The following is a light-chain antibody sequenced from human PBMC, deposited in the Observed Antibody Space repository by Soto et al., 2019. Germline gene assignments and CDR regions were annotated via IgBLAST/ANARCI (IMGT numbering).Light chain of an antibody. V-gene: IGKV3-15*01. CDR1: QSVSNN. Sequence: EIVMTQSPATLSVSPGDSATLSCRASQSVSNNLAWYHQKPGQAPRVLIYGASIRATGVPTRFSGSRSGAEFTLTINSLQSEDFAVYYCQPYNNWPLTFGGGTKVDI. J-gene: IGKJ4*01. CDR3: QPYNNWPLT. CDR2: GAS.